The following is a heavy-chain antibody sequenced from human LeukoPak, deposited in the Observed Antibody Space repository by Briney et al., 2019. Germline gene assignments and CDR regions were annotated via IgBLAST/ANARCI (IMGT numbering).Heavy chain of an antibody. Sequence: GGSLRPSCAASGFTFSSYSMNWVRQAPGKGLEWVSSISSSSSYIYYADSVKGRFTISRDNAKNSLYLQMNSLRAEDTAVYYCARDSRGMWLRLIRYYYYYYMDVWGKGTTVTVSS. CDR1: GFTFSSYS. J-gene: IGHJ6*03. CDR3: ARDSRGMWLRLIRYYYYYYMDV. V-gene: IGHV3-21*01. D-gene: IGHD5-12*01. CDR2: ISSSSSYI.